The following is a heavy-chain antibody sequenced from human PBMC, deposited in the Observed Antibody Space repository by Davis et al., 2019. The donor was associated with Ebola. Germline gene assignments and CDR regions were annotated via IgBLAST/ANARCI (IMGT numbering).Heavy chain of an antibody. V-gene: IGHV4-30-2*01. Sequence: PSETLSLTCAVSGGSISSGGYSWSWIRQPPGKGLEWIGYIYHSGSTYYNPSLKSRVTISVDRSKNQFSLKLSSVTAADTAVYYCARAKSADYWGQGTLVTVSS. J-gene: IGHJ4*02. CDR1: GGSISSGGYS. CDR3: ARAKSADY. CDR2: IYHSGST.